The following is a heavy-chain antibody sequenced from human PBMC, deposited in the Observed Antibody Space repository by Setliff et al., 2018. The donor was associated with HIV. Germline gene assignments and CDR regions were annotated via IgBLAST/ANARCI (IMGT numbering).Heavy chain of an antibody. J-gene: IGHJ6*02. CDR3: AKDRSDLAANLDSYYYVGFDV. D-gene: IGHD6-6*01. V-gene: IGHV3-33*06. CDR2: IWNDGRNK. Sequence: GGSLRLSCATSGFTFSNYGMHWVRQAPGKGLEWVALIWNDGRNKYYVDSVKGRFTISRDNSMNTLYLQMNSLSAEDTDVYYCAKDRSDLAANLDSYYYVGFDVWGQGTTVTVSS. CDR1: GFTFSNYG.